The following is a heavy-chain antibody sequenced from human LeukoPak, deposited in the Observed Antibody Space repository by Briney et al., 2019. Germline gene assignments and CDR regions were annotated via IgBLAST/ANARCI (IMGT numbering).Heavy chain of an antibody. CDR1: GFTFSSYA. CDR3: AKTSNSGNCYASLDY. Sequence: PGGSLRLSCAPSGFTFSSYAVRWVRQAPGKGLEWVSTISGSGGTTYYADAVKGRFTISRDNSKNTLYLHMNSLRAEDTAKIYCAKTSNSGNCYASLDYWGQGTLVTVSS. CDR2: ISGSGGTT. D-gene: IGHD1-26*01. V-gene: IGHV3-23*01. J-gene: IGHJ4*02.